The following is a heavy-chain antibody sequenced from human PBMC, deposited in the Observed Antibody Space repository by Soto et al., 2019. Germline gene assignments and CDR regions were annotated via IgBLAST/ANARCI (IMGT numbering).Heavy chain of an antibody. CDR3: ARGQRGQSYTYYYYYYGMDV. CDR1: GGSFSGYY. J-gene: IGHJ6*02. V-gene: IGHV4-34*01. Sequence: SATLSLTCAVYGGSFSGYYWSWSRQPPGKGLEWIGEINHSGSTNYNPSLKSRVTISVDTSKNQFSLKLSSVTAADTAVYYCARGQRGQSYTYYYYYYGMDVWGQGTTVT. CDR2: INHSGST.